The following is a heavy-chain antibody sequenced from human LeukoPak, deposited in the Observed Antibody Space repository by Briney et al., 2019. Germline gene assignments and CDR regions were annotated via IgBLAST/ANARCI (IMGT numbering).Heavy chain of an antibody. D-gene: IGHD6-6*01. CDR1: GGTFSSYA. CDR2: IIPIFGTA. CDR3: ARDPHSSSSVFFDY. Sequence: GASVKVSCKASGGTFSSYAISWVRQAPGQRLEWMGGIIPIFGTANYAQKFQGRVTITTVESTSTAYMELSSLRSEDTAVYYCARDPHSSSSVFFDYWGQGTLVTVSS. J-gene: IGHJ4*02. V-gene: IGHV1-69*05.